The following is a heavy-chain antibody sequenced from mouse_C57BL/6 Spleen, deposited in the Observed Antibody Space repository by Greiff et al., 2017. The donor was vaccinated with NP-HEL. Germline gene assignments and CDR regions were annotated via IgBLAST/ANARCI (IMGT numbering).Heavy chain of an antibody. CDR3: ARGGEDSSGPGAMDY. Sequence: QVQLQQSGAELARPGASVKLSCKASGYTFTSYGISWVKQRTGQGLEWIGEIYPRSGNTYYNEKFKGKATLTADKSSSTAYMELRSLTSEDSAVYFCARGGEDSSGPGAMDYWGQGTSVTVSS. J-gene: IGHJ4*01. V-gene: IGHV1-81*01. CDR1: GYTFTSYG. CDR2: IYPRSGNT. D-gene: IGHD3-2*02.